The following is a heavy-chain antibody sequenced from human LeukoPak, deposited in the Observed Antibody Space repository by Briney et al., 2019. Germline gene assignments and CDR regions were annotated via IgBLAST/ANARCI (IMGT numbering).Heavy chain of an antibody. CDR1: GYSISSGYY. D-gene: IGHD4-17*01. J-gene: IGHJ6*02. Sequence: SETLSLTCTVSGYSISSGYYWGWIRQPPGKGLEWIGSIYHSGSTYYNPSLKGRVTISVDTSKNQFSLKVSSVTAADTAVYYCARDSTVTTLGYYYGMDVWGQGTTVTVSS. CDR3: ARDSTVTTLGYYYGMDV. CDR2: IYHSGST. V-gene: IGHV4-38-2*02.